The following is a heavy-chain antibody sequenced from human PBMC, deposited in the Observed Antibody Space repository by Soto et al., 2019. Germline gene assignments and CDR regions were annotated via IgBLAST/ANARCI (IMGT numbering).Heavy chain of an antibody. J-gene: IGHJ4*02. CDR3: ATLKGWFGEIDY. CDR2: ISGSGGST. CDR1: GFTFSSYA. Sequence: EVQLLESGGGLVQPGGSLRLSCAASGFTFSSYAMSWVRQAPGKGLEWVSAISGSGGSTYYADSVKGRFTISRDNSKNTLYLQMNRLRAEDTAVYYCATLKGWFGEIDYWGQGTLVTVSS. D-gene: IGHD3-10*01. V-gene: IGHV3-23*01.